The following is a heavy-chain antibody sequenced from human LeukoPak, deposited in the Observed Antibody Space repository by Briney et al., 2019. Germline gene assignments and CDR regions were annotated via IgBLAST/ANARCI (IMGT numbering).Heavy chain of an antibody. CDR2: IHYSGST. V-gene: IGHV4-30-4*08. D-gene: IGHD3-3*01. J-gene: IGHJ5*02. Sequence: SETLSLTCTVSGGSISSGDYYWSWIRQPPGKGLEWIGYIHYSGSTYYNPSLKSRITISVDTSKNQFSLKLSSVTAADTAVYYCARTRITIFGVVLKRYDWFDPWGQGTLVTVSS. CDR3: ARTRITIFGVVLKRYDWFDP. CDR1: GGSISSGDYY.